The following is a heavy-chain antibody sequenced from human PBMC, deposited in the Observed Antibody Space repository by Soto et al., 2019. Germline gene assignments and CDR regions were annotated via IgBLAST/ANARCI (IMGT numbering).Heavy chain of an antibody. CDR3: AREQWLPHYYFDY. Sequence: EVQLVESGGGLVQPGGSLRLSCAASGFTFSSYWMSWVRQAPGKGLEWVANIKQDGSEKYYVGSVKGRFTISRDNAKNSLCLQMNRLRAEDTAVYYCAREQWLPHYYFDYWGQGTLVTVSS. D-gene: IGHD6-19*01. CDR2: IKQDGSEK. V-gene: IGHV3-7*03. J-gene: IGHJ4*02. CDR1: GFTFSSYW.